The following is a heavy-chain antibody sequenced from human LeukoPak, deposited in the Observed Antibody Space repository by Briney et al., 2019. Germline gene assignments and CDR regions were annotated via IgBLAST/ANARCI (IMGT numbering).Heavy chain of an antibody. V-gene: IGHV3-23*01. CDR1: GITFSRYA. J-gene: IGHJ4*02. D-gene: IGHD2-15*01. Sequence: PGASLTLSCAASGITFSRYAMSWVRQAPGKGLEWVSNISDSGATTYYADSVKGRFTISRGNSKNTLYLQMNSLRAEDTAVYYCANDRWGCSGTNCYFYHWGQGTLVTVSS. CDR2: ISDSGATT. CDR3: ANDRWGCSGTNCYFYH.